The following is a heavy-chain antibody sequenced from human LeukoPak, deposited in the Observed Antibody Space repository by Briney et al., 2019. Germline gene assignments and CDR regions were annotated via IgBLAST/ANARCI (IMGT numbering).Heavy chain of an antibody. CDR3: ARDEVGVGATHDY. Sequence: PGGSLRLSCAASGFTFSSYWMHWVRQVPGKGLVWVSRISKDGSSTYYADSVKGRFTISRDNAKNTLYLQMNSLRAEDTAVYYCARDEVGVGATHDYWGQGTLVTVSS. V-gene: IGHV3-74*01. D-gene: IGHD1-26*01. CDR1: GFTFSSYW. CDR2: ISKDGSST. J-gene: IGHJ4*02.